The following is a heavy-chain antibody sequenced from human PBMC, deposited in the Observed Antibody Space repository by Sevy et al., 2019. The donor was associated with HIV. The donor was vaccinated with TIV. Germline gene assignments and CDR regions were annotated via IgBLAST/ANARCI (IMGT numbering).Heavy chain of an antibody. CDR3: ARDRDYYGSGTFDA. D-gene: IGHD3-10*01. CDR1: GFTFSYYT. Sequence: GGSLRLSCAASGFTFSYYTMNWVRQAPGKGLEWVSYISSGSSYISYTDSVKGRFTISRDNAKNSLYLQMNSLRPEDTAMYFCARDRDYYGSGTFDAWGLGTTVIVSS. V-gene: IGHV3-21*06. J-gene: IGHJ6*02. CDR2: ISSGSSYI.